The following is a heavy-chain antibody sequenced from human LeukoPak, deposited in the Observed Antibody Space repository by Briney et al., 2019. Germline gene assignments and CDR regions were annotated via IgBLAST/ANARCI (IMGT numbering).Heavy chain of an antibody. Sequence: GASAKVSCKASGYTFTSYAMHWVRQAPGQRLEWMGWINAGNGNTKYSQKFQGRVTITRDTSASTAYMELSSLRSEDTAVYYCARIGITMVRGVMNWFDPWGQGTLVTVSS. CDR1: GYTFTSYA. D-gene: IGHD3-10*01. CDR2: INAGNGNT. J-gene: IGHJ5*02. CDR3: ARIGITMVRGVMNWFDP. V-gene: IGHV1-3*01.